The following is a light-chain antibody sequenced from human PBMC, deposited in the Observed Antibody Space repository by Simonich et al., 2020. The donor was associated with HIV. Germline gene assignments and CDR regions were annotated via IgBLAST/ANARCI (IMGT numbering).Light chain of an antibody. Sequence: EIVRTQSSATLSVSPGERPTLSCRASQSVSSNLAWYQQKPGQAHRLLILGASTRATGIPARFSGSGAGTAFTLTISSMQSEDFAVYYCQQYNNWPPFTFGPGTKVDIK. J-gene: IGKJ3*01. CDR1: QSVSSN. V-gene: IGKV3-15*01. CDR3: QQYNNWPPFT. CDR2: GAS.